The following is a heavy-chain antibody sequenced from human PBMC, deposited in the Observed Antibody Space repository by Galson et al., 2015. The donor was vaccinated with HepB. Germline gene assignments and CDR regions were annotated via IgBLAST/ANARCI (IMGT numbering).Heavy chain of an antibody. V-gene: IGHV3-30-3*01. J-gene: IGHJ3*02. D-gene: IGHD3-10*01. CDR1: GFTFSSYA. CDR3: ASEPGRGAFDI. CDR2: ISYDGSNK. Sequence: SLRLSCAASGFTFSSYAMHWVRQAPGKGLEWVAVISYDGSNKYYADSVKGRFTISRDNSKNTLYLQMNSLRAEDTAVYYCASEPGRGAFDIWGQGTMVTVSS.